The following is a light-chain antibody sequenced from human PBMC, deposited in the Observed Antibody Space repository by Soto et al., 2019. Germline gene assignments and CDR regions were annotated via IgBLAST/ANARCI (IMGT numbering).Light chain of an antibody. CDR3: CSYAGSIYV. Sequence: QSVLTQPRSVSGSPGQSVTISCTGTSSDVGGYNYVSWYQHHPGKAPKLMIYDVSKRPSGVPDRFSGSKSGNTASLTIYGLQAEDEADYSCCSYAGSIYVFGTGTKVTVL. J-gene: IGLJ1*01. CDR2: DVS. V-gene: IGLV2-11*01. CDR1: SSDVGGYNY.